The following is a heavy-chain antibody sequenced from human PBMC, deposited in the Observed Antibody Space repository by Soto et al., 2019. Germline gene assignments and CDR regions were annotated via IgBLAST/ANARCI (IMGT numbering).Heavy chain of an antibody. CDR1: GGSISIGGYY. Sequence: PSETLSLTCTVSGGSISIGGYYWSWIGQHPGKGLEWIGYIYYSGSTYYNPSLKSRVTISVDTSKNKFSLKLSSVTAADKAVYYCATGRRALFGVHYYDYGMDVWGQGTPVTVSS. CDR2: IYYSGST. CDR3: ATGRRALFGVHYYDYGMDV. D-gene: IGHD3-3*01. V-gene: IGHV4-31*03. J-gene: IGHJ6*02.